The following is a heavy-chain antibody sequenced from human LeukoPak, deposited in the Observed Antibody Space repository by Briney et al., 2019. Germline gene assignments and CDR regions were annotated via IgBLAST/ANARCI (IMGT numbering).Heavy chain of an antibody. CDR3: AKGGYYDSSGSFYFDY. V-gene: IGHV3-23*01. J-gene: IGHJ4*02. Sequence: GGSLTLSCAASGFTFSSYAMSWVRQAPGKGLEWVSGISGSGDNTYYADSVKRRFTISRDNSKNTLYVQVNSLGTEDTAAYYCAKGGYYDSSGSFYFDYWGQGTLVTVSS. CDR1: GFTFSSYA. D-gene: IGHD3-22*01. CDR2: ISGSGDNT.